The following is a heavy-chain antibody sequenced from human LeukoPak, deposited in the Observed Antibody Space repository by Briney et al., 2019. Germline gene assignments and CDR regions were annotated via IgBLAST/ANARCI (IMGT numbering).Heavy chain of an antibody. CDR2: IRNRDGMT. CDR1: GFNIYTYT. V-gene: IGHV3-23*01. D-gene: IGHD1-1*01. Sequence: GGSLRLSCDASGFNIYTYTMYWVRQAPGQGLEWVSGIRNRDGMTYYADSVRGRFTISTDNSKNILYLQMNSLSTEDTALYYCAKGLERESRLDSWGQGTPVTVSS. J-gene: IGHJ4*02. CDR3: AKGLERESRLDS.